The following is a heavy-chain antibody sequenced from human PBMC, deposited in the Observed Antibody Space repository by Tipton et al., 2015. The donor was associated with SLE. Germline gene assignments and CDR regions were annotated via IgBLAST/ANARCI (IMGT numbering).Heavy chain of an antibody. CDR1: GFTFGNYA. J-gene: IGHJ4*02. CDR3: AKDVSEGYSAYSLDY. V-gene: IGHV3-23*03. D-gene: IGHD5-12*01. Sequence: SLRLSCAASGFTFGNYALTWVRQAPGKGLEYVSVIYSSGSTYYEDSVRGRFTISRDNSKNMLYLQMNRLRAEDTAIYYCAKDVSEGYSAYSLDYWGRGTLVTVSS. CDR2: IYSSGST.